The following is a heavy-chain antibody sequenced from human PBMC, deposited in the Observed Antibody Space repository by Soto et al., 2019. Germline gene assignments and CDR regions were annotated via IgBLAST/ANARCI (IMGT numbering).Heavy chain of an antibody. Sequence: SETLSLTCSVSGGSISSGYYYWSWIRQPPGKGLEWIGNIYYSGNTYYNPSLKSRLIISIDTSKNQFSLKVGSVTAADTAVYYCARGRYCLTGRCFPNWFDSWGQGALVTVSS. CDR3: ARGRYCLTGRCFPNWFDS. V-gene: IGHV4-30-4*01. CDR1: GGSISSGYYY. J-gene: IGHJ5*01. D-gene: IGHD7-27*01. CDR2: IYYSGNT.